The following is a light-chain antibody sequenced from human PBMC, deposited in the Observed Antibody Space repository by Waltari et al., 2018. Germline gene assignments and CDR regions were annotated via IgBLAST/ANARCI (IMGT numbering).Light chain of an antibody. Sequence: DIQMTQSPSTLSASVGDRVTITCRASQSIRNWLAWYQQKPGKAPKLLIYKASSLESGVPSRFTGSGSGTEFTLTISSLQPDDSATYYCQQYNNYGETFGQGTRVEIK. J-gene: IGKJ1*01. CDR1: QSIRNW. CDR2: KAS. V-gene: IGKV1-5*03. CDR3: QQYNNYGET.